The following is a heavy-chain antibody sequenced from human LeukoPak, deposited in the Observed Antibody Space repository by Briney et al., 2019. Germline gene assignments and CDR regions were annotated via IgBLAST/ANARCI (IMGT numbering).Heavy chain of an antibody. J-gene: IGHJ4*02. D-gene: IGHD5-24*01. CDR2: ISHSGRTM. Sequence: KPGGSLRLSCAASGFIFSDYYMSWIRQAPGKGLEWVSYISHSGRTMYYADSVKGRYTISRDNAKNSLYLQMNSLRVEDTAVYYCARDQTKSVRDAYNQVGYWGRGTLVTVSS. CDR1: GFIFSDYY. V-gene: IGHV3-11*01. CDR3: ARDQTKSVRDAYNQVGY.